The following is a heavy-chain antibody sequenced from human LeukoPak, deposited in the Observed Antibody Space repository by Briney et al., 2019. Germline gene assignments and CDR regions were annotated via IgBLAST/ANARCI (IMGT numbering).Heavy chain of an antibody. J-gene: IGHJ4*02. D-gene: IGHD6-13*01. CDR1: GFTFSSYW. Sequence: GGSLRLSCAASGFTFSSYWMHWVRQAPGKGLEWVAFIRYDGSNNYYADSVKGRFTISRDSSKNTLYLQMNSLRAEDTAVYYCARKMRPGIAAAGSDYWGQGTLVTVSS. V-gene: IGHV3-30*02. CDR3: ARKMRPGIAAAGSDY. CDR2: IRYDGSNN.